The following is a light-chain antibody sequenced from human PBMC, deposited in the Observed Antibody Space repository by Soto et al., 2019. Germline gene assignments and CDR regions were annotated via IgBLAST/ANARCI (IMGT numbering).Light chain of an antibody. Sequence: EIVLTQSPGTLSLSPGERATLSCRASQTISSTYLAWYQQKPGQAPRLLIYDLSSRATGIPDRFSGSGSETDSTLTISRLEPEDFAVYYCQHYGSSPFTFGQGTKLEIK. CDR2: DLS. J-gene: IGKJ2*01. CDR1: QTISSTY. V-gene: IGKV3-20*01. CDR3: QHYGSSPFT.